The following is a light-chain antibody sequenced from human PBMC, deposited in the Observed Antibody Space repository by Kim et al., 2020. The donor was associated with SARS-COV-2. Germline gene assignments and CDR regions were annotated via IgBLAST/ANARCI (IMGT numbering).Light chain of an antibody. Sequence: VSPGHRAPRSCRASQSVSSYLAWYQQQPGQAPRLLIYDASNRATGIPARFSGSGSGTDFTLTISSLEPEDFAVYYCQQRSIWPRTFGQGTKVDI. J-gene: IGKJ1*01. CDR2: DAS. CDR3: QQRSIWPRT. CDR1: QSVSSY. V-gene: IGKV3-11*01.